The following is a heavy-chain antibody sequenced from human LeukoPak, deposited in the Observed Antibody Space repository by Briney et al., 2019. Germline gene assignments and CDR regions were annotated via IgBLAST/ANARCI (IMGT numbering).Heavy chain of an antibody. CDR2: IFYSGST. CDR3: ARVLPHIVVVTAMGFDY. CDR1: GDFISNEDYY. D-gene: IGHD2-21*02. Sequence: PSETLSLTCTVSGDFISNEDYYWSWIRQPPGKGPEWIGYIFYSGSTYYNPSLESRILMSVDTSKNQFSLKLSSVTAADTAVYYCARVLPHIVVVTAMGFDYWGQGTLVTVSS. J-gene: IGHJ4*02. V-gene: IGHV4-30-4*01.